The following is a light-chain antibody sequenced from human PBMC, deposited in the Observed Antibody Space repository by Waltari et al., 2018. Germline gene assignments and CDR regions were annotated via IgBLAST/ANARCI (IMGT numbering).Light chain of an antibody. CDR3: QSYDSSLSGVV. CDR1: SSNIGAGYD. CDR2: GNS. J-gene: IGLJ2*01. V-gene: IGLV1-40*01. Sequence: QSVLTQPPSVSGAPGQRVTISCTGSSSNIGAGYDVHWYQQLPGRAHKLCMYGNSNRPSGVPDRFSGSKSGTSASLAITGLQAEDEADYYCQSYDSSLSGVVFGGGTKLTVL.